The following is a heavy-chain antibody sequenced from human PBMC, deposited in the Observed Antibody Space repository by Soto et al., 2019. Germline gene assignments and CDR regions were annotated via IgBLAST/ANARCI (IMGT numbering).Heavy chain of an antibody. V-gene: IGHV1-69*01. J-gene: IGHJ5*02. CDR3: ARGIAAAQGP. CDR2: IIPIFGTA. CDR1: GGTFSRHA. D-gene: IGHD6-13*01. Sequence: QVQLVQSGAEVRKPGSSVKVSCKASGGTFSRHAISWVRQAPGQGLEWMGGIIPIFGTANHAQKFQGRVTIIADESTSTVYMELRSLRSDDTAVYYCARGIAAAQGPWGQGTLVTVSS.